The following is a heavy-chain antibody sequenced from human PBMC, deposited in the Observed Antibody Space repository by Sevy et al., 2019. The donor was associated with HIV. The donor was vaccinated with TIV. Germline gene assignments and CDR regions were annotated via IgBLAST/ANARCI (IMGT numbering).Heavy chain of an antibody. CDR1: GGSISSSSYY. V-gene: IGHV4-39*01. CDR2: IYYSGST. D-gene: IGHD3-10*01. J-gene: IGHJ5*02. CDR3: ARREFRGVIS. Sequence: SETLSLTCTVSGGSISSSSYYWGWIRQPPGKGLEWMGSIYYSGSTYYNPSLKSRVTISVDTSKNQFSLKLSSVTAADTAVYYCARREFRGVISWGQGTLVTVSS.